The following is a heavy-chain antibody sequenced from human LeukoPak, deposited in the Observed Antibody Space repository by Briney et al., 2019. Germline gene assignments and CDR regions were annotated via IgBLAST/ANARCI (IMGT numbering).Heavy chain of an antibody. CDR3: AKDYDFWSAKYYYGMDV. Sequence: GRSLRLSCAASGFTFSSYGMHWVRQAPGKGLEWVAVISYDGSSKYYADSVKGRFTISRDNSKNTLYLQMNSLRAEDTAVYYCAKDYDFWSAKYYYGMDVWGQGTTVTVSS. V-gene: IGHV3-30*18. CDR1: GFTFSSYG. CDR2: ISYDGSSK. J-gene: IGHJ6*02. D-gene: IGHD3-3*01.